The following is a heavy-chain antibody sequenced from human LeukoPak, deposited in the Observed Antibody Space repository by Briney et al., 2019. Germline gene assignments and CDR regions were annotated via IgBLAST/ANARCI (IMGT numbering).Heavy chain of an antibody. D-gene: IGHD2-21*02. CDR3: ARGSDCGGDCYLDY. V-gene: IGHV4-34*01. CDR2: INHSGST. CDR1: GGSFSGYY. J-gene: IGHJ4*02. Sequence: SETLSLTCAVYGGSFSGYYWSRIRQPPGKGLEWIGEINHSGSTNYNPSLKSRVTISVDTSENQFSLRLSSVTAADTAVYHCARGSDCGGDCYLDYWGQGTLVTVSS.